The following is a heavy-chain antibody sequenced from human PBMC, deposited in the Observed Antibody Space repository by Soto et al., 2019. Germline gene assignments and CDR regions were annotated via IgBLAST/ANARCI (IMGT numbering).Heavy chain of an antibody. CDR1: GASISTSRYS. J-gene: IGHJ5*02. CDR2: IYYSGTT. V-gene: IGHV4-39*01. D-gene: IGHD2-2*01. Sequence: QLQLQESGPGLVEPSATLSLTCSVSGASISTSRYSWGWIRQPPGKGLEWIGHIYYSGTTYNNPSLQSLVTISADTPKNQFSLNLRSVTAADTAVYYCVRLDCTSTKCYSGGTRWIDPWGQGTLVTVSS. CDR3: VRLDCTSTKCYSGGTRWIDP.